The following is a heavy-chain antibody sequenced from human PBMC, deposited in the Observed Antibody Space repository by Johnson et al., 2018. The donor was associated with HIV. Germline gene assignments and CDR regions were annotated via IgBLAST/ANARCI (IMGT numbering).Heavy chain of an antibody. CDR3: ATVGRTTATAQSAFHM. Sequence: QVQLVESGGGLVKPGGSLRLSCAASGFIFSTYGMHWVRQAPGKGLEWVAVIWYDGSNEHYADSVKGRFTISRDNSKNTLFLQMTSLRPEDTAVYYCATVGRTTATAQSAFHMWGQGTLVTVSS. J-gene: IGHJ3*02. CDR2: IWYDGSNE. CDR1: GFIFSTYG. D-gene: IGHD1-1*01. V-gene: IGHV3-30*02.